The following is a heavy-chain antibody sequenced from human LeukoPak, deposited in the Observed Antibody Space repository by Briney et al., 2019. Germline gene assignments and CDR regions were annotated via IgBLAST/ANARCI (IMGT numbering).Heavy chain of an antibody. V-gene: IGHV3-21*03. Sequence: GGSLRLSCAASGFAFNTYSMNWVRQAPGKGLEWVSFIFSSSTYIYYTDSVKGRFTISRDNARNSLYLQMDNLIAEDTGVYQCAREFYDGFALDYWGQGTLVTVSS. CDR1: GFAFNTYS. J-gene: IGHJ4*02. CDR2: IFSSSTYI. CDR3: AREFYDGFALDY. D-gene: IGHD2/OR15-2a*01.